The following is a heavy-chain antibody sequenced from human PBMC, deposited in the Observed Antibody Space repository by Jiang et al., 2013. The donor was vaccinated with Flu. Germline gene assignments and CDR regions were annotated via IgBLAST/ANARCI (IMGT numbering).Heavy chain of an antibody. CDR3: ARERKGAVAAKKGGHDAFDI. D-gene: IGHD6-19*01. CDR1: GFTFSSYS. CDR2: ISSSSSTI. J-gene: IGHJ3*02. Sequence: QLLESGGGLVQPGGSLRLSCAASGFTFSSYSMNWVRQAPGKGLEWVSYISSSSSTIYYADSVKGRFTISRDNAKNSLYLQMNSLRAEDTAVYYCARERKGAVAAKKGGHDAFDIWGQGTMVTVSS. V-gene: IGHV3-48*01.